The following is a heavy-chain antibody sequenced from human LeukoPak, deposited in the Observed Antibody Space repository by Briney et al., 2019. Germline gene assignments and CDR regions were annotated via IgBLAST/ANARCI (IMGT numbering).Heavy chain of an antibody. V-gene: IGHV4-39*07. Sequence: PETLSLTCSVSGGSLSRTSYYWAWIRQPPGKGLEWIGSIYHTGCTFYNPSLKSRVTISVDTSKNQFSLRLSSVTAADTAVYYCARTAKYFYDRSGYPYFDNWGQGTLVTVSS. CDR3: ARTAKYFYDRSGYPYFDN. J-gene: IGHJ4*02. CDR2: IYHTGCT. D-gene: IGHD3-22*01. CDR1: GGSLSRTSYY.